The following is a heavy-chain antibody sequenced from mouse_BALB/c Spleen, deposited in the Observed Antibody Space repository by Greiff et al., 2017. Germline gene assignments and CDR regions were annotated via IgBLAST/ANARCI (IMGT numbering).Heavy chain of an antibody. V-gene: IGHV1-67*01. Sequence: QVQLKESGPELVRPGVSVKISCKGSGYTFTDYAMHWVKQSHAKSLEWIGVISTYYGNTNYNQKFKGKATMTVDKSSSTAYMELARLTSEDSAIYYCARYSLREAMDYWGQGTSVTVSS. J-gene: IGHJ4*01. D-gene: IGHD2-12*01. CDR2: ISTYYGNT. CDR1: GYTFTDYA. CDR3: ARYSLREAMDY.